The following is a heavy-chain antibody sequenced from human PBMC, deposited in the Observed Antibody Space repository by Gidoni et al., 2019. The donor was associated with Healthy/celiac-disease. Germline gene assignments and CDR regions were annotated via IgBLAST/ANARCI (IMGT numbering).Heavy chain of an antibody. CDR1: GYTFTSYD. CDR3: ARRRITIFGVVFDY. J-gene: IGHJ4*02. CDR2: MNPNSVNT. D-gene: IGHD3-3*01. Sequence: QVQLVQSGAEVKKPGASVKVSCKASGYTFTSYDINWVRQATGQGLEWMGWMNPNSVNTGYAQKFQGRVTMTRNTSISTAYMELSSLRSEDTAVYYCARRRITIFGVVFDYWGQGTLVTVSS. V-gene: IGHV1-8*01.